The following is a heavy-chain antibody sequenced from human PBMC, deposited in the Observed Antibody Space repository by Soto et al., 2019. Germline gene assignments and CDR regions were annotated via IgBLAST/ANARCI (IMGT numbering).Heavy chain of an antibody. J-gene: IGHJ5*02. V-gene: IGHV4-31*03. Sequence: PSETLSLTCTVSGGSIRSGGYYWSWIRQHPGKGLEWIGYTFYSGATYYNPSLKSRTIISVDTSKNQFSLTLTSLTAADTAVYYCARVQPYDYGANTGWLDPWGQGTLVTVSS. CDR3: ARVQPYDYGANTGWLDP. D-gene: IGHD4-17*01. CDR2: TFYSGAT. CDR1: GGSIRSGGYY.